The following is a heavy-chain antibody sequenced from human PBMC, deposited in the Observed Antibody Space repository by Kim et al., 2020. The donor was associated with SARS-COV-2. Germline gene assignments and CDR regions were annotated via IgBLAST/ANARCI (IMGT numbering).Heavy chain of an antibody. CDR3: ARSDDSSGYYPDY. J-gene: IGHJ4*02. Sequence: SPPFQGQVTISADMSISTAYLQWSSLKASDTAMYYCARSDDSSGYYPDYWGQGTLVTVSS. V-gene: IGHV5-51*01. D-gene: IGHD3-22*01.